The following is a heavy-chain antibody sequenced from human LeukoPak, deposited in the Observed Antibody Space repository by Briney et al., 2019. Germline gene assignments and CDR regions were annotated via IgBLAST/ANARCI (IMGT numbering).Heavy chain of an antibody. CDR1: GGTFSSYA. D-gene: IGHD5-18*01. Sequence: ASVKVSCKASGGTFSSYAISWVRQAPGQGIEWMGWLNAGNGNTEYSQNFQGRVNITTDTSASTAYMELRSLSSEDTAVYYCARGSYGYIDYWGQGTLVTVSS. CDR2: LNAGNGNT. V-gene: IGHV1-3*01. CDR3: ARGSYGYIDY. J-gene: IGHJ4*02.